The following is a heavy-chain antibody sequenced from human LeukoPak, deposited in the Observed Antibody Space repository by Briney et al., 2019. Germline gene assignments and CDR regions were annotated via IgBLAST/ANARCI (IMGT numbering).Heavy chain of an antibody. CDR2: INIGGTNT. CDR1: GFTFTDYY. CDR3: ATDGAGFDS. Sequence: GGSLRLSCAASGFTFTDYYMSCIRQAPGKGLEWLSYINIGGTNTHYADSVKGRFTISRDNAKKALYLEMNNLRAEEKAVYYCATDGAGFDSWGQG. J-gene: IGHJ5*02. V-gene: IGHV3-11*01.